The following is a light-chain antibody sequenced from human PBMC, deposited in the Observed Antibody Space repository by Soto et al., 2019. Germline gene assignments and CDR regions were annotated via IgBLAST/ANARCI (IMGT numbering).Light chain of an antibody. CDR3: QQYYSTPTWT. CDR2: WAS. CDR1: QSVLYSSNNKNY. V-gene: IGKV4-1*01. Sequence: DIVMTQSPDSLAVSLGERATINCKSSQSVLYSSNNKNYLAWYQQKPGQPPKLLIYWASTRESGVPDRFSGSGSGTDSTLTISSLQAEDVAVYYCQQYYSTPTWTFGQGTKVDIK. J-gene: IGKJ1*01.